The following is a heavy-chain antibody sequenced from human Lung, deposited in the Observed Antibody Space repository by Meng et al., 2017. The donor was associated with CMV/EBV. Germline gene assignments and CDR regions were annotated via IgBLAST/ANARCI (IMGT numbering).Heavy chain of an antibody. CDR1: GFTFSSYA. J-gene: IGHJ4*02. Sequence: SCAASGFTFSSYAMSWVRQAPGKGLEWVSAISGSGGSTYYADSVKGRFTISRDNSKNTLYLQMNSLRAEDTAVYYCAKDFEYSSSSGEFDHWGQGTLVTVSS. CDR2: ISGSGGST. CDR3: AKDFEYSSSSGEFDH. V-gene: IGHV3-23*01. D-gene: IGHD6-6*01.